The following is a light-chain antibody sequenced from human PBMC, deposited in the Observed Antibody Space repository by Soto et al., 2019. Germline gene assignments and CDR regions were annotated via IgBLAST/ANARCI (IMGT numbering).Light chain of an antibody. V-gene: IGKV3-15*01. Sequence: EIVMTQSPATLSVSPGETATLSCRASQHVGINLAWYQQKPGQAPRLLIYSASTRASGIPDRFSGSGSGTEFTLTISSLQSEDFAFFYCQQYNGWPRTFGQGTEVEIK. CDR2: SAS. CDR3: QQYNGWPRT. CDR1: QHVGIN. J-gene: IGKJ1*01.